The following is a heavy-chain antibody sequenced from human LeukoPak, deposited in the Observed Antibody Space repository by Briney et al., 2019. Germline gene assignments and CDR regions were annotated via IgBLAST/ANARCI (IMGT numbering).Heavy chain of an antibody. D-gene: IGHD3-3*01. V-gene: IGHV3-7*02. CDR3: ARRGITISGVLVYHYSGLDV. CDR2: IKDDGSEK. CDR1: GFTFSSHW. Sequence: PGGSLRLSCAGSGFTFSSHWMNWVRQAPGKGLEWVASIKDDGSEKHFLDSMNGRFAISRDNAKNSLYLQMSSLRAEDTAVYYCARRGITISGVLVYHYSGLDVWGQGTTVTVSS. J-gene: IGHJ6*02.